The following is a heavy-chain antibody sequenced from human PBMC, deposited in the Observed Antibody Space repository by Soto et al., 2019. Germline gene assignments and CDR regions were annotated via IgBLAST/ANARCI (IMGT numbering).Heavy chain of an antibody. CDR3: ARALLVAGTMGTPSYGMDV. J-gene: IGHJ6*02. Sequence: SETLSLTCAVYGGSFSGYYWSWIRQPPGKGLEWIGEINHGGSTNYNPSLKSRVTISVDTSKNQFSLKLSSVTAADTAVYYCARALLVAGTMGTPSYGMDVWGQGTTVTVSS. V-gene: IGHV4-34*01. CDR1: GGSFSGYY. CDR2: INHGGST. D-gene: IGHD6-13*01.